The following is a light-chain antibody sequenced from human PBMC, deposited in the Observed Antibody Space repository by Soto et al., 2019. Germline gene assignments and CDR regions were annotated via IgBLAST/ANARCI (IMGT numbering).Light chain of an antibody. Sequence: DIQMTQSPSSLSASVGDRVTITCQASQDISNYLNWYQQKPGKAPKLLIYDASNLETGVPSRFSGSGSGTDFTFTISSLQPEDFATYYCLQQNSYPRTFGQGTKVDI. CDR2: DAS. CDR1: QDISNY. J-gene: IGKJ1*01. CDR3: LQQNSYPRT. V-gene: IGKV1-33*01.